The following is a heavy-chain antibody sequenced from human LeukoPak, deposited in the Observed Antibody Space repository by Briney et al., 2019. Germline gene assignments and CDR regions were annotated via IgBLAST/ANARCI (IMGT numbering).Heavy chain of an antibody. V-gene: IGHV3-21*01. J-gene: IGHJ3*02. CDR2: ISSSSSYI. CDR3: ARDRALGDAFDI. Sequence: GGSLRLSCAASGFTFSSYSMNWVRRAPGKGLEWVSSISSSSSYIYYADSVKGRFTISRDNAKNSLYLQMNSLRAEDTAVYYCARDRALGDAFDIWGQGTMVTVSS. CDR1: GFTFSSYS.